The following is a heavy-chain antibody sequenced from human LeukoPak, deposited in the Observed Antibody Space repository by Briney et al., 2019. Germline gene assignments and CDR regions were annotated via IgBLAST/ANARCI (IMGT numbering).Heavy chain of an antibody. Sequence: GGSLRLSCAASGFTFSSYEMNWVRQAPGKGLEWVSYISSSGTMYYADSVKGRFTISRDNAKNSLYLQMNSLRAEDTALYYCARDSGDRWGVFDYWGQGTLVTVSS. CDR2: ISSSGTM. D-gene: IGHD1-26*01. CDR3: ARDSGDRWGVFDY. J-gene: IGHJ4*02. V-gene: IGHV3-48*03. CDR1: GFTFSSYE.